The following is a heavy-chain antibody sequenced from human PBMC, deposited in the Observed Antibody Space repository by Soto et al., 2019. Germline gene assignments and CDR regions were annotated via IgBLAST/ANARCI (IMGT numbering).Heavy chain of an antibody. D-gene: IGHD5-18*01. CDR2: IYYSGST. Sequence: QVQLQESGPGLVKPSETLSLTCTVSGGSISSYYWSWIRQPPGKGLEWIGYIYYSGSTNYNPSLKCRVPVSVYTSKNQFSLKLGSVTAADTAVYYCATARGYSYGYYYYYYYMDVWGKGTTVTVSS. CDR1: GGSISSYY. CDR3: ATARGYSYGYYYYYYYMDV. V-gene: IGHV4-59*08. J-gene: IGHJ6*03.